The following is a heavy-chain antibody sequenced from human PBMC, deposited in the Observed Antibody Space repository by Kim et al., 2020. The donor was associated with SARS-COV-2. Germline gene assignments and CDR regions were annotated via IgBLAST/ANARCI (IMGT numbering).Heavy chain of an antibody. D-gene: IGHD3-22*01. V-gene: IGHV3-49*03. J-gene: IGHJ6*02. CDR2: IRSKAYGGTT. Sequence: GGSLRLSCTASGFTFGDYAMSWFRQAPGKGLEWVGFIRSKAYGGTTEYAASEKGRFTISRDDSKSIAYLQMNSLKTEDTAVYYCTRDDSSGANYGMDVWGQGTTVTVSS. CDR3: TRDDSSGANYGMDV. CDR1: GFTFGDYA.